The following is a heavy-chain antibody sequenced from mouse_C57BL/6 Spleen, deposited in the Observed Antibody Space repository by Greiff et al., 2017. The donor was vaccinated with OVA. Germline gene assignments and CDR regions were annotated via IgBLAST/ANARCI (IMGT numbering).Heavy chain of an antibody. CDR2: IYPRDGST. V-gene: IGHV1-85*01. J-gene: IGHJ3*01. Sequence: QVQLQQSGPELVKPGASVKLSCKASGYTFTSYDINWVKQRPGQGLEWIGWIYPRDGSTKYNEKFKGKATLTVDKSSRTAYMELHSLTSEDSAVYFCARVDDYDGAWFAYWGQGTLVTVSA. D-gene: IGHD2-4*01. CDR3: ARVDDYDGAWFAY. CDR1: GYTFTSYD.